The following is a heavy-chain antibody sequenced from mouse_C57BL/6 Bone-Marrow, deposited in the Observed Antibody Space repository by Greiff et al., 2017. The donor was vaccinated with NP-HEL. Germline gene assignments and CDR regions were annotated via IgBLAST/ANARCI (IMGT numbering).Heavy chain of an antibody. J-gene: IGHJ2*01. CDR1: GYAFSSYW. Sequence: VQVVESGAELVKPGASVKISCKASGYAFSSYWMNWVKQRPGKGLEWIGQIYPGDGDTNYNGKFKGKATLTADKSSSTAYMQLSSLTSEDSAVYFCARSGLGRLYYFDYWGQGTTLTVSS. V-gene: IGHV1-80*01. CDR2: IYPGDGDT. CDR3: ARSGLGRLYYFDY. D-gene: IGHD4-1*01.